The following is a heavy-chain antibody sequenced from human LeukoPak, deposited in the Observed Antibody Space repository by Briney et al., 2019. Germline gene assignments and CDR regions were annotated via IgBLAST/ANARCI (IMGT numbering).Heavy chain of an antibody. Sequence: PGGSLRLSCSASGFTFSSLAMTWVPQAPGKGLEWVSTIRTNGDTAYNTDSVKGRFTISRDNSKNTLYLQMNSLRVEDTAIYYCAKGQELDDGVFDSWGQGTLVTVSS. V-gene: IGHV3-23*01. CDR1: GFTFSSLA. CDR2: IRTNGDTA. D-gene: IGHD1-1*01. J-gene: IGHJ4*02. CDR3: AKGQELDDGVFDS.